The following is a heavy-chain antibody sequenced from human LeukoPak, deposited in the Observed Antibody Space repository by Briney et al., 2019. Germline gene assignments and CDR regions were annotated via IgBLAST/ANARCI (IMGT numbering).Heavy chain of an antibody. V-gene: IGHV3-73*01. D-gene: IGHD6-6*01. CDR2: IRSKANSYAT. Sequence: GGSLRLSCAASGFTFSDSAMHWVRQASGKGLEWVGRIRSKANSYATAYAASVKGRFTIFRDDSKNTAYLQMNSLRTEDTAVYYCTRHSVEYHGDYWGQGTLVTVSS. CDR3: TRHSVEYHGDY. CDR1: GFTFSDSA. J-gene: IGHJ4*02.